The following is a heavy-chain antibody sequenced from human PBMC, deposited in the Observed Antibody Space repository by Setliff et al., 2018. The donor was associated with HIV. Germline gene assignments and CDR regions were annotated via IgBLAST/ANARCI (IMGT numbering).Heavy chain of an antibody. D-gene: IGHD2-2*01. Sequence: LSLTCTVASGSISGHYWSWIRQPPGKGLEWIAYIPYTGDTDYNPSLKSRVSISVDKSKSQFSLKVRSVTAADTAVYYCARDKMEAPAGTKGYYYCYGMDVWGQGTTVTVSS. J-gene: IGHJ6*02. CDR1: SGSISGHY. V-gene: IGHV4-59*11. CDR3: ARDKMEAPAGTKGYYYCYGMDV. CDR2: IPYTGDT.